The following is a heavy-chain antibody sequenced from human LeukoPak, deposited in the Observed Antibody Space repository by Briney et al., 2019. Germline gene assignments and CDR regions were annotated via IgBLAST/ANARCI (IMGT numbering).Heavy chain of an antibody. CDR3: ARDLLGYCTNGVCYTGFDY. Sequence: SETLSLTCAVFGYSISSGYYWGWIRQPPGKGLEWIGSIYHSGSTYYNPSPKSRVTISVDTSKNQFSLKLSSVTAADTAVYYCARDLLGYCTNGVCYTGFDYWGQGTLVTVSS. D-gene: IGHD2-8*01. V-gene: IGHV4-38-2*01. CDR2: IYHSGST. J-gene: IGHJ4*02. CDR1: GYSISSGYY.